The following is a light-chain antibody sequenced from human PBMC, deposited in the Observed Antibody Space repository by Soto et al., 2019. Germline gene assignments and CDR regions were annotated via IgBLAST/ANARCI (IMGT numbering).Light chain of an antibody. CDR2: DAS. Sequence: DTQMTQSPSSLSASVGDRVAITCQASQDISTYLHWYQQRPGKPPKLLIYDASNLETGVPSRFSGSGSGTDFPFTISSLQPEDIATYYCQHYHDLPYTFGLGTKLDIK. CDR1: QDISTY. V-gene: IGKV1-33*01. J-gene: IGKJ2*01. CDR3: QHYHDLPYT.